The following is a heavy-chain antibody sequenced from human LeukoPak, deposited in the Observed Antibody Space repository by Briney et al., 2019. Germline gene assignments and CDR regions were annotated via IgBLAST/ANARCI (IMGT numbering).Heavy chain of an antibody. J-gene: IGHJ4*02. V-gene: IGHV4-61*02. CDR3: TRHTGGWYYFDY. Sequence: SETLSLTCTVSGGSISSGSYYWSWIRQPAGKGLEWIGRTYTSGSTNYNPSLKSRVTISVDTSKNQFSLKLSSVTAADTAVYYCTRHTGGWYYFDYWGQGTLVTVSS. D-gene: IGHD6-19*01. CDR1: GGSISSGSYY. CDR2: TYTSGST.